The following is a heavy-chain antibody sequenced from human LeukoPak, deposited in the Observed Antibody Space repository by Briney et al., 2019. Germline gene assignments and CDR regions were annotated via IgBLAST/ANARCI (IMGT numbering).Heavy chain of an antibody. D-gene: IGHD3-10*01. CDR2: IRSTANGYAT. CDR1: GFTFSGSA. V-gene: IGHV3-73*01. CDR3: TGNYYGSGSYADFDY. J-gene: IGHJ4*02. Sequence: GRSLRLSCAASGFTFSGSALHWVRQASGKGLEWVGRIRSTANGYATAYAASVKGRFTISRDDSKNTAYLQMDSLKTEDTAVYYCTGNYYGSGSYADFDYWGQGTLVTVSS.